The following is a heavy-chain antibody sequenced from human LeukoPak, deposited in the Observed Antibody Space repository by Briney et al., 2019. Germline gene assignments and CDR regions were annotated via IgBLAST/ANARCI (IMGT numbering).Heavy chain of an antibody. CDR3: AKDEVWIVVGSFDY. CDR1: GFTFSSYA. J-gene: IGHJ4*02. Sequence: GGSLRLSCAASGFTFSSYAMSWVRQAPGKGLEWVSGISSSGGSTYYADSVKGRFTISRDNSKNTLYLQMTRWRPRDISVCYGAKDEVWIVVGSFDYWGQGTLVTASS. D-gene: IGHD3-22*01. CDR2: ISSSGGST. V-gene: IGHV3-23*01.